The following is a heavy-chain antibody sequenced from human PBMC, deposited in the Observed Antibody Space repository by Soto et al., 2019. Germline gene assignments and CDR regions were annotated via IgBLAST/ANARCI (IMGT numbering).Heavy chain of an antibody. D-gene: IGHD2-15*01. V-gene: IGHV1-46*01. J-gene: IGHJ3*02. Sequence: ASVKVSCKASGYTFTSYYMHWVRQAPGQGLERMGIINPSGGSTSYAQKFQGRVTMTRDTSTSTVYMELSSLRSEDTAVYYCARLYCSGGSCYEGDDAFDIWGQGTMVTVSS. CDR3: ARLYCSGGSCYEGDDAFDI. CDR1: GYTFTSYY. CDR2: INPSGGST.